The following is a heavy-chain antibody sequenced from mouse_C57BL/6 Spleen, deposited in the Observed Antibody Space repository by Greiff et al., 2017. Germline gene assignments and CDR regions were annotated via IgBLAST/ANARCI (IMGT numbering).Heavy chain of an antibody. D-gene: IGHD2-3*01. V-gene: IGHV1-55*01. CDR1: GYTFTSYW. CDR2: IYPGSGST. Sequence: QVQLQQPGAELVKPGASVKMSCKASGYTFTSYWITWVKQRPGQGLEWIGDIYPGSGSTNYNEKFKSKATLTVDTSSSTAYMQLSSLTSEDSAVYYCARGVRGAYDGYYDFDYWGQGTTLTVSS. CDR3: ARGVRGAYDGYYDFDY. J-gene: IGHJ2*01.